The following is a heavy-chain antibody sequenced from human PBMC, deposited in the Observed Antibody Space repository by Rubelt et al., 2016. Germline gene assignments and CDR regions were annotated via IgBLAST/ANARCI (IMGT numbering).Heavy chain of an antibody. Sequence: GSTNYNPSLKSRVTISVDTSKNQFSLKLSSVTAADTAVYYCAREVYRGGDCYSEDAFDIWGQGTMVTVSS. J-gene: IGHJ3*02. CDR3: AREVYRGGDCYSEDAFDI. D-gene: IGHD2-21*02. CDR2: GST. V-gene: IGHV4-59*01.